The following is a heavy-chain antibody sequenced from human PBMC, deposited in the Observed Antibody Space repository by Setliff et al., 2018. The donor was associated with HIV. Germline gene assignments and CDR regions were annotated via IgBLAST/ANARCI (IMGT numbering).Heavy chain of an antibody. CDR1: GGSISSGRNY. V-gene: IGHV4-61*02. J-gene: IGHJ4*02. CDR3: ARSPGVATITIFDY. D-gene: IGHD5-12*01. CDR2: IYTSGST. Sequence: ASETLSLTCTVSGGSISSGRNYWSWIRQTAGKGLEWIGRIYTSGSTNYNPSLKSRVTISVDTSKNQVSLKLSSVTAADTAVYYCARSPGVATITIFDYWGQGTLVTV.